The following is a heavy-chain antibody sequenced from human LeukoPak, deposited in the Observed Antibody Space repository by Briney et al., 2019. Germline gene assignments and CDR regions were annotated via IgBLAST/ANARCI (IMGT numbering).Heavy chain of an antibody. D-gene: IGHD1-26*01. CDR2: IYYSGRT. J-gene: IGHJ3*02. Sequence: SETLSLTCTVSGGSISSSYWSWIRQPPGKGLEWIGYIYYSGRTNYNPSLKSRVTISVDTSKKQFSLKLSSVTAADTAVYYCASGKWELDAFDIWGQGTMVTVPS. CDR3: ASGKWELDAFDI. V-gene: IGHV4-59*01. CDR1: GGSISSSY.